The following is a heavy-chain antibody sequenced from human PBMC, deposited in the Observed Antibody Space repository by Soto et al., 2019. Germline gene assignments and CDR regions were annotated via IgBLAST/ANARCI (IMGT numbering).Heavy chain of an antibody. CDR2: IRQDGREK. V-gene: IGHV3-7*01. D-gene: IGHD1-26*01. CDR3: ARTLLVPENNWHFDL. CDR1: GFTFSTYW. Sequence: EVQVVESGGGLVQPGGSLRLSCAASGFTFSTYWMSWVRQGPGKELEWVANIRQDGREKYHVDSVKGRFTIFRDNAKNSLYMQMNSLRAEDTAVYYCARTLLVPENNWHFDLWGRGTLVAVSS. J-gene: IGHJ2*01.